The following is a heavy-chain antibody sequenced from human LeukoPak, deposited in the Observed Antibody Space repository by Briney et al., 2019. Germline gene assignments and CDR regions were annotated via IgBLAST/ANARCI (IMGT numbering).Heavy chain of an antibody. V-gene: IGHV3-74*01. CDR2: IKSDGSTI. Sequence: PGGSLRLSCAASGFTFSSYWMHWVREAPGKGLVWVSRIKSDGSTITYADSVKGRFTISRDNAKNTLYLQMNSLRAEDTAVYYCARVVDTHFDYWGQGTLVTVSS. D-gene: IGHD5-18*01. CDR1: GFTFSSYW. J-gene: IGHJ4*02. CDR3: ARVVDTHFDY.